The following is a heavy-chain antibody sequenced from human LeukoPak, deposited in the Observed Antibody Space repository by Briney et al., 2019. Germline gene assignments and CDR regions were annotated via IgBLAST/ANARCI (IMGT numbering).Heavy chain of an antibody. Sequence: GGSLRLSCAASRFTFSSYAMSWVRQAPGKGLEWVSAISGSGGSTYYADSVKGRFTISRDNSKNTLYLQMNSLRAEDTAVYYCAKPPSIAVARPWGQGTLVTVSS. J-gene: IGHJ5*02. D-gene: IGHD6-6*01. CDR2: ISGSGGST. CDR3: AKPPSIAVARP. CDR1: RFTFSSYA. V-gene: IGHV3-23*01.